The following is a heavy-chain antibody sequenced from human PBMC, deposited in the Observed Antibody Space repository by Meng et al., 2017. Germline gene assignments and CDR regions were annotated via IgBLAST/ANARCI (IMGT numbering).Heavy chain of an antibody. J-gene: IGHJ4*02. CDR2: INTYNGKT. CDR1: AYTLSSDG. Sequence: QGQLMQSGAEVKKPGASVKVSCDASAYTLSSDGFSWVRRAPGQGLEWLGWINTYNGKTDYAHKFQDRVTLTTDTFTNTAYMELRSLRSDDTAVYYCATRGNPYLNCWGQGTLVTVSS. CDR3: ATRGNPYLNC. V-gene: IGHV1-18*01.